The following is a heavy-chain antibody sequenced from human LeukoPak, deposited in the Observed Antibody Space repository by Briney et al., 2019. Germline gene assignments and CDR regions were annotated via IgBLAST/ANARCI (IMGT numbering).Heavy chain of an antibody. Sequence: GGSLRLSCAASGFTFSSYGMHWVRQAPGKGLEWVAVISYDGTNKYYADSVKGRFTISRDNSKNTLDLQMNSLRAEDTAVYYCAKPYGSGYYFFDNWGQGTLVTVSS. V-gene: IGHV3-30*18. CDR2: ISYDGTNK. J-gene: IGHJ4*02. D-gene: IGHD6-19*01. CDR3: AKPYGSGYYFFDN. CDR1: GFTFSSYG.